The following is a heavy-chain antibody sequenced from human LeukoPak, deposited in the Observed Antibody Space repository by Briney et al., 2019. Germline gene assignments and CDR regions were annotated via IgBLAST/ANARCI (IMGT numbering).Heavy chain of an antibody. CDR3: ARELKGSVPN. V-gene: IGHV3-74*01. CDR2: INSDGSST. CDR1: GFTFSTYW. Sequence: GGSLRLSCVASGFTFSTYWMHWVRQAAGKGLVWVSRINSDGSSTSYADSVKGRFTISRDNAKNTLYLQMSSLRAEDAAVYYCARELKGSVPNWGQGTLVTVSS. J-gene: IGHJ4*02. D-gene: IGHD2-8*01.